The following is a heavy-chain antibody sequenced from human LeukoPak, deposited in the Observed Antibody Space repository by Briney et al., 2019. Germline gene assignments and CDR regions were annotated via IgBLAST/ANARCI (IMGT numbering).Heavy chain of an antibody. CDR3: ARGGFGAYYYYYMDV. J-gene: IGHJ6*03. CDR2: ISSTASTI. Sequence: AGGSLTLSCTASGFTFSTYSMTWVRQAPGKGLEWVSYISSTASTIYYADSVKGRFTISRDSAKNSLYLQMNSLRAEDTAVYYCARGGFGAYYYYYMDVWGKGTTVTVSS. D-gene: IGHD3-10*01. CDR1: GFTFSTYS. V-gene: IGHV3-48*01.